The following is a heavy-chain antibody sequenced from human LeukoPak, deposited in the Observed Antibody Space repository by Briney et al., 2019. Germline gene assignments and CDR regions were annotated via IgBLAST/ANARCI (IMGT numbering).Heavy chain of an antibody. D-gene: IGHD2-2*02. CDR2: ISTYNAHT. Sequence: GASVKVSCKASGYTFNTYGISWVRQAPGQGLEWMGWISTYNAHTNYAQKVQDRVTMTTDTSTSTAYMEVRSLRSDDTAVYYCARDLGYCSSTSCYRHWFDPWGLGTLVTVSS. CDR3: ARDLGYCSSTSCYRHWFDP. V-gene: IGHV1-18*01. CDR1: GYTFNTYG. J-gene: IGHJ5*02.